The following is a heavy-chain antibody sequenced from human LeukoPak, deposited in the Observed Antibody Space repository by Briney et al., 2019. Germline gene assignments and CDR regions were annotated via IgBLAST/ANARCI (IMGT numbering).Heavy chain of an antibody. CDR1: GYTFTSYG. CDR3: ARVSGTAMVKTFDH. J-gene: IGHJ4*02. Sequence: ASVKVSCKASGYTFTSYGISWVRQAPGQGLEWMGWISAYSGNTNYAQKLQGRVTMTTDTSTSTAYMELRSLRSDDTAVYYCARVSGTAMVKTFDHWGQGTLVTVSS. V-gene: IGHV1-18*01. D-gene: IGHD5-18*01. CDR2: ISAYSGNT.